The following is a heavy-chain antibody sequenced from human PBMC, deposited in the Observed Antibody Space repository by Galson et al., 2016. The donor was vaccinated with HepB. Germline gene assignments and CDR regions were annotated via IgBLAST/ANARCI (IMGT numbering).Heavy chain of an antibody. D-gene: IGHD6-13*01. CDR2: ISGGSSYK. J-gene: IGHJ3*02. V-gene: IGHV3-21*01. Sequence: SLRLSCAASGFTFTRYTMNWVRQSPGKGLEWVSSISGGSSYKYYADSVKGRFTNSRDNSKNSLYLQMNSLRAEDTAIYFCARTPGYSGTWYDAFDIWGPGTIVTVSS. CDR1: GFTFTRYT. CDR3: ARTPGYSGTWYDAFDI.